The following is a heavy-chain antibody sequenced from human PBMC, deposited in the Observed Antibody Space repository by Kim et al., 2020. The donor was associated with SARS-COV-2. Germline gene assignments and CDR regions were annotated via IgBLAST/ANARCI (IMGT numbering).Heavy chain of an antibody. CDR3: ARVAWIQLWFFDY. V-gene: IGHV3-7*03. CDR2: IKQDGSEK. D-gene: IGHD5-18*01. CDR1: GFIFSSYW. Sequence: GGSLRLSCAASGFIFSSYWMSWVRQVPGKGLEWVANIKQDGSEKYYVDSVKGRSTISRDNAKNSLYLQMNSLRAEDTAVYYCARVAWIQLWFFDYWGQGTLVTVSS. J-gene: IGHJ4*02.